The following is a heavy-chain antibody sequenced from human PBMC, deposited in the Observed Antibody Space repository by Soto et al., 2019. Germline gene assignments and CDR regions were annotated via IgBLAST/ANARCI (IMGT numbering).Heavy chain of an antibody. V-gene: IGHV3-13*01. CDR2: IGTAGDT. J-gene: IGHJ6*02. CDR3: ARFKGPPYYYYGMDV. CDR1: GFTFGTFA. Sequence: GGSLRLSCAASGFTFGTFAMNWVRQPPGKGLEWVSAIGTAGDTYYPGSVKGRFTISRENAKNSLYLQMNSLRAGDTAVYYCARFKGPPYYYYGMDVWGQGTTVTVSS.